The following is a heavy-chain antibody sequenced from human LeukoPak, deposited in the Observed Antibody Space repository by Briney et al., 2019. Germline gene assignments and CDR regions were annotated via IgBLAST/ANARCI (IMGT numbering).Heavy chain of an antibody. CDR2: ISGSGGST. J-gene: IGHJ3*02. CDR1: GFTFSSYA. CDR3: AKELGRITMVRGVITDAFDI. D-gene: IGHD3-10*01. Sequence: PGGSLRLSCAASGFTFSSYAMSWVRQAPGKGLEWVSAISGSGGSTYYADSVKGRFTISRDNSKNTLYLQMNSLRAEDTAVYYCAKELGRITMVRGVITDAFDIWGQGTMVTVSS. V-gene: IGHV3-23*01.